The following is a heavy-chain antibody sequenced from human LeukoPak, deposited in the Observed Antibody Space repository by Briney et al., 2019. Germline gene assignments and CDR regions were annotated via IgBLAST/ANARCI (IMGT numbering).Heavy chain of an antibody. CDR2: IYYSRST. V-gene: IGHV4-59*01. D-gene: IGHD5-18*01. Sequence: PSETLSLTCTVSGGSISSYYWSWIRQPPGKGLEWIGYIYYSRSTNYNPSLKSRVTISVDTSKNQFSLKLSSVTAADTAVYYCARGRYSYGSPPYYFDYWGQGTLVTVSS. CDR1: GGSISSYY. J-gene: IGHJ4*02. CDR3: ARGRYSYGSPPYYFDY.